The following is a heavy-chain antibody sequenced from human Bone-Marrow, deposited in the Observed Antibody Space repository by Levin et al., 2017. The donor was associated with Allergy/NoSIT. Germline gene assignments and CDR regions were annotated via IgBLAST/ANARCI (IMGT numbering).Heavy chain of an antibody. J-gene: IGHJ4*02. CDR2: ISQSGST. D-gene: IGHD2-15*01. V-gene: IGHV4-38-2*01. CDR3: TRTLGYCSGDSCYYYFDH. Sequence: ETLSLICGVSGYSLSSGSSWGWIRPPPGKGLEWMGSISQSGSTHYNPSLKSRVTISLDTSKNQFSLGLSSVTAADTAVYFCTRTLGYCSGDSCYYYFDHWGQGALVTVSS. CDR1: GYSLSSGSS.